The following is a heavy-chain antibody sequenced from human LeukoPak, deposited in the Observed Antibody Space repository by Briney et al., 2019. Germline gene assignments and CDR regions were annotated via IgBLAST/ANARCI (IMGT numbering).Heavy chain of an antibody. Sequence: PSETLSLTCAVYGGSFSGYYWSWLRQPPGKGLEWIGEINHSGSTNYNPSLKSRVTISVDTSKNQFSLKLSSVTAADTAVYYCARAGDSSGYYYNFDYWGQGTLVTVSS. CDR3: ARAGDSSGYYYNFDY. J-gene: IGHJ4*02. CDR1: GGSFSGYY. CDR2: INHSGST. D-gene: IGHD3-22*01. V-gene: IGHV4-34*01.